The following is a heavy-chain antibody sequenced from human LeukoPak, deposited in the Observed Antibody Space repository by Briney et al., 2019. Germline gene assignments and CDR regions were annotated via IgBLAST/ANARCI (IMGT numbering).Heavy chain of an antibody. Sequence: SQTLSLTCTVSGGSISSGGYYWSWIRQPPGKGLEWIGYIYHSGSTYYNPSLKSRVTISGDTSKNQFSLKLSSVAAADTAVYYCARGVSIPTTPKFDYWGQGTLVTVSS. V-gene: IGHV4-30-2*05. CDR1: GGSISSGGYY. CDR2: IYHSGST. J-gene: IGHJ4*02. D-gene: IGHD2-15*01. CDR3: ARGVSIPTTPKFDY.